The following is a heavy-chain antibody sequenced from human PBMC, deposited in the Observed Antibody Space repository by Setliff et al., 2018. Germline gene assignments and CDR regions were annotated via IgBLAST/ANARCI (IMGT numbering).Heavy chain of an antibody. CDR2: LTASGDTT. D-gene: IGHD2-2*01. CDR1: GFSFSSYA. Sequence: GGSLRLSCAASGFSFSSYAMSWVRQTPGKGLAWVSTLTASGDTTYYADSVQGRFTISGDNSKNTLFLQMSSLRAEDTAVYYCARVAMGASCSGTSCQKYRFDYWGQGTLVTVSS. V-gene: IGHV3-23*01. J-gene: IGHJ4*02. CDR3: ARVAMGASCSGTSCQKYRFDY.